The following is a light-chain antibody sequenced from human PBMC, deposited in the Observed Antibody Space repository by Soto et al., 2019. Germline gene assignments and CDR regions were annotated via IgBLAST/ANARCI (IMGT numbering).Light chain of an antibody. J-gene: IGKJ4*01. CDR1: PGISNW. Sequence: DIPMTQSPSSVSASVGDRVPITCRARPGISNWLAWYQQKPGKAPQLLTSAASSLQSGVPSRFGGSGSGTDFTLTISSLQPEDFATYYCQQANSFPLTFGGGAMLE. CDR3: QQANSFPLT. V-gene: IGKV1-12*01. CDR2: AAS.